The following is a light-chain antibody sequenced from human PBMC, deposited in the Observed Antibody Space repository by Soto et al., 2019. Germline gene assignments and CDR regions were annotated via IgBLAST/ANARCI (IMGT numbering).Light chain of an antibody. CDR3: QQYNNWLTVT. Sequence: EILMTQYPATLSVSPGEGATLSCRASQSVSSKLAWYQQKPGQAPRLLIYGASTRATGIPASFSGGGSGTEFTLPISSLKSQDFAVYYCQQYNNWLTVTFGQGTRLEIK. CDR2: GAS. CDR1: QSVSSK. J-gene: IGKJ5*01. V-gene: IGKV3-15*01.